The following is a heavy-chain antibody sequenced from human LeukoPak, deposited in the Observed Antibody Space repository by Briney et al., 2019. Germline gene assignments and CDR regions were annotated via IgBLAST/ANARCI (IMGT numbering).Heavy chain of an antibody. CDR2: INPNSGGT. CDR3: ARDEGYSSSWYPG. V-gene: IGHV1-2*02. Sequence: ASVKVSCKASGYTFTGYYMHWVRQAPGQGLEWVGWINPNSGGTNYAQKFQGRVTMTRDTSVSTAYMELSRLRSDDTAVYYCARDEGYSSSWYPGWGQGTLVTVSS. CDR1: GYTFTGYY. J-gene: IGHJ4*02. D-gene: IGHD6-13*01.